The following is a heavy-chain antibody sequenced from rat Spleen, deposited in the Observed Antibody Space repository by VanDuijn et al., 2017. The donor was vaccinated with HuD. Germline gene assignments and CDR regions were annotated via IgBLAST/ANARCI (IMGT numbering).Heavy chain of an antibody. CDR1: GFIFSDYH. D-gene: IGHD1-11*01. CDR2: INFYGSST. V-gene: IGHV5-7*01. Sequence: EVQLVESGGGLVQPGRSLKISCAASGFIFSDYHLAWVRQAPTKGLEWVATINFYGSSTYYRDSVRGRFSISRDNARSTLYLQMDSLRSEDTATYYCTRQEDYGGYSRDYFGYWGQGVVVTVSS. CDR3: TRQEDYGGYSRDYFGY. J-gene: IGHJ2*01.